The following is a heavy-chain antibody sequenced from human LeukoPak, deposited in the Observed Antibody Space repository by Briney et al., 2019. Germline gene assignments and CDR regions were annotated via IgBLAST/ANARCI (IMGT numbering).Heavy chain of an antibody. V-gene: IGHV3-21*01. CDR3: ARNYGSGSYLDYYYGMDV. CDR1: GFTFSSYS. D-gene: IGHD3-10*01. Sequence: GGSLRLSCAASGFTFSSYSMNWVRQAPGKGLEWVSSISSSSSYIYYADSVKGRFTISRDNAKNSPYLQMNSLRAEDTAVYYCARNYGSGSYLDYYYGMDVWGKGTTVTVSS. J-gene: IGHJ6*04. CDR2: ISSSSSYI.